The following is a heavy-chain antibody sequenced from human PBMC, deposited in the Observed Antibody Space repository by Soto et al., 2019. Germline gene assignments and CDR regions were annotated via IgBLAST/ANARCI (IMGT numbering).Heavy chain of an antibody. J-gene: IGHJ3*02. CDR3: ARGGGATALVGAFDI. CDR2: ISSSSSTI. D-gene: IGHD5-12*01. V-gene: IGHV3-48*02. Sequence: EVQLVESGGGLVQPGGSLRLSCAASGFTFSSYSTNWVRQAPGKGPEWVSYISSSSSTIYYADSVKGRFTISRDNAKNSLYLQMNSLRDDDTAVYYCARGGGATALVGAFDIWCQGTMVTVSS. CDR1: GFTFSSYS.